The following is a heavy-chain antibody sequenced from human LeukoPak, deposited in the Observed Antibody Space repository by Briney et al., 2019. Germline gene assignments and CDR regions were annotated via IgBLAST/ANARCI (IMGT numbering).Heavy chain of an antibody. Sequence: GGSLRLSCAASGFTFSSYGMHWVRQAPGKGLEWAAVISYDGSNKYYADSVKGRFTISRDNSKNTLYLQMNSLRAEDTAVYYCAKELSGSSSWYIYYYYGMDVWGQGTTVTVSS. V-gene: IGHV3-30*18. CDR3: AKELSGSSSWYIYYYYGMDV. D-gene: IGHD6-13*01. CDR1: GFTFSSYG. CDR2: ISYDGSNK. J-gene: IGHJ6*02.